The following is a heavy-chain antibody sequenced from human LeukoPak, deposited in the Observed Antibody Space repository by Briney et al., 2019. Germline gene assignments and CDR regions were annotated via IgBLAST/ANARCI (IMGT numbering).Heavy chain of an antibody. D-gene: IGHD6-19*01. CDR1: GFTFSNYS. V-gene: IGHV3-21*01. CDR3: ARDETVAGPYYFDF. CDR2: ISSSSGYI. J-gene: IGHJ4*02. Sequence: GGSLRLSCAASGFTFSNYSMNWVRQAPGKGLEWGSSISSSSGYIYYADSVKGRLTTSSDNAKNSLYLQMNSLRAEDTAAYYCARDETVAGPYYFDFWGQGTLVTVSS.